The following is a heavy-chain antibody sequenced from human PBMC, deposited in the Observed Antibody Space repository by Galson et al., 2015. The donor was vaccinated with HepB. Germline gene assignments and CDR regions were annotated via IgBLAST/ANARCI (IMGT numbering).Heavy chain of an antibody. D-gene: IGHD3-22*01. CDR2: INPSGGST. Sequence: SVKVSCKASGYTFTRFYMHWVRQAPGQGLDWVGLINPSGGSTTYSQKFRGRVTMTRDTSTSTVYMELSSLTSEDTAVYYCGRSVSLRNPCDYWGQGSLVTVSS. CDR1: GYTFTRFY. J-gene: IGHJ4*02. CDR3: GRSVSLRNPCDY. V-gene: IGHV1-46*01.